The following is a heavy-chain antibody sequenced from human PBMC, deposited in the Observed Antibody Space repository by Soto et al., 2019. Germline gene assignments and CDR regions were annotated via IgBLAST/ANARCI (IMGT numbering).Heavy chain of an antibody. CDR3: ARGAQGFDY. CDR1: GFTFSNYD. Sequence: EVQLVKSGGGLVQPGGSLRLSCAASGFTFSNYDMHWVRQATGKGLEWVSGIGTAGDTYYLGSVKGRFTMSRENAKNSVYLQMNSLSVGDTAVYYCARGAQGFDYWGQGTLVTVSS. V-gene: IGHV3-13*04. CDR2: IGTAGDT. J-gene: IGHJ4*02.